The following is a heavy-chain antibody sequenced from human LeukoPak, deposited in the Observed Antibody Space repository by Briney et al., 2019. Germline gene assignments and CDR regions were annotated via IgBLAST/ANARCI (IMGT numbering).Heavy chain of an antibody. V-gene: IGHV1-2*02. CDR3: ARDERYSDADHHYPDLGY. Sequence: ASVKVSCKASGYTFTGYYMHWVRQAPGQGLEWMGWINPNGGGTNYAQKFQGRVTLTCDTSIRTTYMELSSLTSDDTAVYYCARDERYSDADHHYPDLGYWGQGTLVTVSS. CDR2: INPNGGGT. CDR1: GYTFTGYY. J-gene: IGHJ4*02. D-gene: IGHD3-16*01.